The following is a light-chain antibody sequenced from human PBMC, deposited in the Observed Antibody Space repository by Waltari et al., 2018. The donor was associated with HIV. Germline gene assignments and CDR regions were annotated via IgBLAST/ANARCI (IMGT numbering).Light chain of an antibody. J-gene: IGKJ4*01. V-gene: IGKV3-11*01. CDR2: DTS. CDR1: QSVGYY. CDR3: QERSNWPPLT. Sequence: EIVLTQSPATLSLSPGERATLSCRASQSVGYYLAWYQQKPCQAPRLLIYDTSLRATGLPAMFSGSGSGTDFTLTISSLESEDFAVYYCQERSNWPPLTFGGGTKVEIK.